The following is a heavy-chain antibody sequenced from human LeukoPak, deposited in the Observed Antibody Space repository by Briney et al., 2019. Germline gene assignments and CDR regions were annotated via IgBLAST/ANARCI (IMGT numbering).Heavy chain of an antibody. CDR3: ARRDSSRSFDY. CDR2: ISAGGGTT. CDR1: AFTFNNFA. D-gene: IGHD6-6*01. J-gene: IGHJ4*02. V-gene: IGHV3-23*01. Sequence: QAGGSLRLSCAASAFTFNNFAMSWVRQAPGKGLEWVSGISAGGGTTFYVDSVKGRFTISRDNSKNTLYLQMNSLRAEDTAVYYCARRDSSRSFDYWGQGTLVTVSS.